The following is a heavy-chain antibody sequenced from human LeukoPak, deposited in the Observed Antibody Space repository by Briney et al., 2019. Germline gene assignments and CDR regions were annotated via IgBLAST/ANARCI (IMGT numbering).Heavy chain of an antibody. CDR1: GYSIISDYF. J-gene: IGHJ4*02. CDR3: ARGGLLLDSSGLN. Sequence: SETLSLTCIVSGYSIISDYFWGWVRQPPGKGLELIGYMYDSGSTNYNPSLKSRITISVDTSNNQFSLKLSSVTAADTAVYYCARGGLLLDSSGLNWGQGTLVTVSS. V-gene: IGHV4-61*01. CDR2: MYDSGST. D-gene: IGHD3-22*01.